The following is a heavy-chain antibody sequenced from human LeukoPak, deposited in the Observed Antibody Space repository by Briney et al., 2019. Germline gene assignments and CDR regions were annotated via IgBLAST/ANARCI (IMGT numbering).Heavy chain of an antibody. D-gene: IGHD4-23*01. Sequence: EASVKVSCKTSGYTFTNYGIAWVRQAPGQGLEWMGWISAYKGDTKYAQKFQGRVTMSTDTSTTTAYMELRSLRSEDTAVYYCAKDCLPVGTPGNYFDYWGQGTLVTVSS. CDR1: GYTFTNYG. CDR3: AKDCLPVGTPGNYFDY. V-gene: IGHV1-18*01. J-gene: IGHJ4*02. CDR2: ISAYKGDT.